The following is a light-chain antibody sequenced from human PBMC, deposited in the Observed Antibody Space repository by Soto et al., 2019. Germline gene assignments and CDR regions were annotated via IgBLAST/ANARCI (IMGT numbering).Light chain of an antibody. CDR3: AAWDDSLNGPG. V-gene: IGLV1-44*01. CDR1: SSNIGSNT. J-gene: IGLJ2*01. Sequence: QSVLTQPPSASGPPGQRVTISCSGSSSNIGSNTVNWYQQLPGTAPKLLIYSNNQRPSGVPDRFSGSKSGTSASLAISGLQSEGESDYYCAAWDDSLNGPGFGGGTKLTVL. CDR2: SNN.